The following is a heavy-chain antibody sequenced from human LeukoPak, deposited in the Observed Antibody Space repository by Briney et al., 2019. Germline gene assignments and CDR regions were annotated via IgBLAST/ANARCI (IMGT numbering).Heavy chain of an antibody. J-gene: IGHJ5*02. Sequence: PGGSLRLSCVASGITFSSYWMSWVRQALGKGLEWVANMNQDGSETQYAASVQGRFTISRDNAKSALYLQMSSLRAEDTAIYYYCVYKAANWFDPWGQGTLVTVSS. CDR2: MNQDGSET. CDR1: GITFSSYW. CDR3: CVYKAANWFDP. V-gene: IGHV3-7*01. D-gene: IGHD5/OR15-5a*01.